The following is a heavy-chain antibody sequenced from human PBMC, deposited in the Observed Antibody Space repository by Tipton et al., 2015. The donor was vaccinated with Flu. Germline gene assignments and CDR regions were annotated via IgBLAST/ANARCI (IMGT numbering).Heavy chain of an antibody. J-gene: IGHJ4*02. CDR1: GGSISSSSYY. CDR2: IYYSGST. D-gene: IGHD6-19*01. V-gene: IGHV4-39*07. Sequence: TLSLTCTVSGGSISSSSYYWGWIRQPPGKGLEWIGSIYYSGSTYYNPSLKSRVTISVDTSKNQFSLKLSSVTAADTAVYYCARGPEQWLLNPHYFDYWGQGTLVTVSP. CDR3: ARGPEQWLLNPHYFDY.